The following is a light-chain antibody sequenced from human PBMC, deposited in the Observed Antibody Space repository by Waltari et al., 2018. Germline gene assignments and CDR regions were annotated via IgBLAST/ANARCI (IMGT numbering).Light chain of an antibody. CDR2: DAS. Sequence: EIVLTQSPATLSLSAGDRATLSCRASQSVSSYLTWYQQKPGQAPRLLIYDASNRSTGSAPRLISSSSSTTDSPPISSLEHEDVAAYYYQQRSNRLALTFGQGTKVEIK. CDR3: QQRSNRLALT. CDR1: QSVSSY. J-gene: IGKJ1*01. V-gene: IGKV3-11*01.